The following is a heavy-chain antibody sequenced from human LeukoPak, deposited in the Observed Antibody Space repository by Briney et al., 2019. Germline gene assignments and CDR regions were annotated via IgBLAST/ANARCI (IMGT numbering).Heavy chain of an antibody. D-gene: IGHD3-22*01. V-gene: IGHV4-34*01. CDR3: AGGPQYFDSTGYPQDILTN. CDR1: GGSFSGYS. Sequence: SETLSLTCDVSGGSFSGYSWSWIRQPPGGGLEWIGQVHRSGSVNYNPSLRSRVTMSLDTSKSHFSLTLTSVTAADTAVYYCAGGPQYFDSTGYPQDILTNWGQGTLVTV. CDR2: VHRSGSV. J-gene: IGHJ4*02.